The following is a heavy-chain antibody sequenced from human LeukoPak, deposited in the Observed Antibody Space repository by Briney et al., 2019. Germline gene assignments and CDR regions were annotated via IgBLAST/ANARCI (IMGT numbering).Heavy chain of an antibody. CDR3: AKAPPGYSSGLDWFDP. J-gene: IGHJ5*02. V-gene: IGHV6-1*01. Sequence: SQALSLTCAISGDSVSRNSAAWNWTRQSPSRGLEWLGRTYYRSKWYNDYAVSVKSRITINPDTSKNQFSLQLNSVTPEDTAVYYCAKAPPGYSSGLDWFDPWGQGTLVTVSS. CDR2: TYYRSKWYN. D-gene: IGHD6-19*01. CDR1: GDSVSRNSAA.